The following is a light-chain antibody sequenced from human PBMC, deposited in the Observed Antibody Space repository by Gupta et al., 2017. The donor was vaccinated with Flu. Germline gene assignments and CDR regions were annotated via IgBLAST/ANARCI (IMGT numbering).Light chain of an antibody. CDR2: EVN. CDR1: SDVGTYHY. Sequence: SDVGTYHYVSLYQQHPGKAPKLMIYEVNKRPSGVPDRFSGSKSGNTASLTVSGLQAEDGADYYCSAYAGSNNFEVFGGGTKLTVV. V-gene: IGLV2-8*01. J-gene: IGLJ3*02. CDR3: SAYAGSNNFEV.